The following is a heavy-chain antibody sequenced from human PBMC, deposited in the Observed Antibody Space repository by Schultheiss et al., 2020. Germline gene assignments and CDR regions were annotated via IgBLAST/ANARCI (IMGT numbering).Heavy chain of an antibody. Sequence: SVKVSCKASGFTFTSSAVQWVRQARGQRLEWIGWIVVGSGNTNYAQKFQERVTITRDMSTSTAYMELSSLRSEDTAVYYCAVYYYDSSGYPYYYYGMDVWGQGTTVTVSS. CDR2: IVVGSGNT. CDR3: AVYYYDSSGYPYYYYGMDV. D-gene: IGHD3-22*01. V-gene: IGHV1-58*01. CDR1: GFTFTSSA. J-gene: IGHJ6*02.